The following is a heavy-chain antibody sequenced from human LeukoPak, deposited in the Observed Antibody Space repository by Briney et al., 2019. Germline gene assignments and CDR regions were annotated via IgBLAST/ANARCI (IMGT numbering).Heavy chain of an antibody. CDR1: GLIFNNYA. V-gene: IGHV3-23*01. CDR2: ISNDGGGT. Sequence: GGPLSFSWAAPGLIFNNYALIWVRQAPGKGLEWVSAISNDGGGTNYADFVKGRFTISRDNSKNTLFLQMNSLRAEDTALYYCAKGSSGYFVDLWGQGTLVTVSS. CDR3: AKGSSGYFVDL. J-gene: IGHJ5*02. D-gene: IGHD3-22*01.